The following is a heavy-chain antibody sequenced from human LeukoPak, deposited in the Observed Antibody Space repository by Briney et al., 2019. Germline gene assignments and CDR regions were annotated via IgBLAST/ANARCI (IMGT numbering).Heavy chain of an antibody. Sequence: SETLSLTCTVSGGSISSSSYYWGWIRQPPGKGLEWIGSIYYSGSTYYNPSLKSRVTISVDTSKNQFSLKLSSVTAADTAVYYCARGLNLVATTIVIPTRRFDPWGQGTLVTVSS. J-gene: IGHJ5*02. CDR1: GGSISSSSYY. CDR3: ARGLNLVATTIVIPTRRFDP. V-gene: IGHV4-39*01. D-gene: IGHD5-12*01. CDR2: IYYSGST.